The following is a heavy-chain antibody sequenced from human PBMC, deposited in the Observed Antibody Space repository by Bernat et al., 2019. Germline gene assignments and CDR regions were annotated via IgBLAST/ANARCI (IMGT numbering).Heavy chain of an antibody. V-gene: IGHV3-53*02. CDR2: IYSGGST. Sequence: EVQLVETGGGLIQPGGSLRLSCAASGFTVSSNYMSWVRQAPGKGLEWVSGIYSGGSTYYAESVKGRFTITREKSKNTLYLQMNSLRAEDTAVYYCGRDPTDYDILTASMENSAYGMDVWGQGTTVTVSS. J-gene: IGHJ6*02. CDR1: GFTVSSNY. CDR3: GRDPTDYDILTASMENSAYGMDV. D-gene: IGHD3-9*01.